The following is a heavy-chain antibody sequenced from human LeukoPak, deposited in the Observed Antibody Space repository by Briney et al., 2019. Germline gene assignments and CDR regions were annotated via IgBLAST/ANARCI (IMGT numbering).Heavy chain of an antibody. J-gene: IGHJ4*02. D-gene: IGHD3-16*01. Sequence: SETLSLTCTVSGGSISSSSYYWGWIRQPPGKGLEWIGSIYYSGSTYYNPSLKSRVTISVDTSKNQFSLKLSSVTAADTAVYYCARSPLGYWGQGTLVTVSS. V-gene: IGHV4-39*01. CDR1: GGSISSSSYY. CDR3: ARSPLGY. CDR2: IYYSGST.